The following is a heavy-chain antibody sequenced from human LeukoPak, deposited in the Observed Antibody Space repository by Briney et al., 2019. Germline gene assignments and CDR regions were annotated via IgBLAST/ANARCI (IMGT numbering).Heavy chain of an antibody. J-gene: IGHJ6*02. CDR2: IYYSGST. CDR3: ARDQWLEPYNYYYGMDV. Sequence: PSETLSLTCTVSGGSISGYYWSWIRQPPGKGLEWIGYIYYSGSTNYNPSLKSRVTISVDTSKNQFSLKLSSVTAADTAVYYCARDQWLEPYNYYYGMDVWGQGTTVTVSS. V-gene: IGHV4-59*01. CDR1: GGSISGYY. D-gene: IGHD6-19*01.